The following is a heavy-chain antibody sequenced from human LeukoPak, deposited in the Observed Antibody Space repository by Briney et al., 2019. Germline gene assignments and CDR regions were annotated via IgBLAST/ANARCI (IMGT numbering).Heavy chain of an antibody. CDR1: GDSVSSNSAA. CDR2: TYYRSKCYN. Sequence: SQTLSLTCAISGDSVSSNSAAWNWIRQSPSRGLEWLGRTYYRSKCYNDYAVSVKSRITINPDTSKNQFSLQLNSVTPEDTAVYYCARSSHDYVWGSYRSLTYYYDSSGYFVDYWGQGTLVTVSS. CDR3: ARSSHDYVWGSYRSLTYYYDSSGYFVDY. V-gene: IGHV6-1*01. D-gene: IGHD3-16*02. J-gene: IGHJ4*02.